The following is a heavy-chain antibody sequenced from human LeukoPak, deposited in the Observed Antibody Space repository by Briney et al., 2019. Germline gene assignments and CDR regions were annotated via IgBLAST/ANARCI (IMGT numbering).Heavy chain of an antibody. D-gene: IGHD1-1*01. CDR3: AKDQTGTNGAYFDY. CDR1: GFTFSSYA. Sequence: AASLRLSCAASGFTFSSYAMSWVRQATGKGLEWVSAISGSGGSTYYADSVKGRFTISRDNSKNTLYLQMNSLRAEDTAVYYCAKDQTGTNGAYFDYWGQGTLVTVSS. V-gene: IGHV3-23*01. CDR2: ISGSGGST. J-gene: IGHJ4*02.